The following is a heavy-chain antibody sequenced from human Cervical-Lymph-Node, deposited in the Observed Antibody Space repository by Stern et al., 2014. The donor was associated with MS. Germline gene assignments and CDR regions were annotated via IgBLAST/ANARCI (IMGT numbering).Heavy chain of an antibody. Sequence: VQLVESGAEVKKPGASVQVSCKTSGYTFSTYGITWVRQAPGQGPEWMGWISGQNGNTNFAERFQGRLTMTTDTSTRTAYMELRSLRYDDTAVYFCARDPGGYFHGMDVWGQGTTVTVSS. CDR2: ISGQNGNT. CDR1: GYTFSTYG. V-gene: IGHV1-18*01. J-gene: IGHJ6*02. CDR3: ARDPGGYFHGMDV. D-gene: IGHD3-10*01.